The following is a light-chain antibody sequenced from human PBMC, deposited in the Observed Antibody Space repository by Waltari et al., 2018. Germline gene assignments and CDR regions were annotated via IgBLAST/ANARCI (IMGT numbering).Light chain of an antibody. J-gene: IGKJ3*01. CDR1: QGIGNY. CDR2: AAS. V-gene: IGKV1-16*02. CDR3: QQYYSYPVT. Sequence: DIQMTQSPSSLSPSVGDRVTITCRASQGIGNYLAWFQQQPGKAPKSLIYAASSLQSVVPSKFSASGSGTDFTLTISSLQPEDSATYYCQQYYSYPVTFGPGTKVEIK.